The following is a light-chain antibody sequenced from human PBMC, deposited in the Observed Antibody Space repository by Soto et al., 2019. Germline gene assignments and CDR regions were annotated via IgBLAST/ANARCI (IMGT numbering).Light chain of an antibody. Sequence: QSVLTQPASVSGSPGQSITISCTGTSSDVGGYNYVSWYQQHPGKAPKVMIYEVSNRPSGVSNRFSGSKSGNTASLTISGLQAEDEADYYCSSYTSINTYVFGTGTQLTVL. J-gene: IGLJ1*01. CDR1: SSDVGGYNY. CDR3: SSYTSINTYV. V-gene: IGLV2-14*01. CDR2: EVS.